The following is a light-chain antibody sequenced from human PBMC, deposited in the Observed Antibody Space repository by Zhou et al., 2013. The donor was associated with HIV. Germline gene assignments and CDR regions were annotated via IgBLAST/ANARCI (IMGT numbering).Light chain of an antibody. Sequence: DIQMTQSPSSLSASVGDRVTITCQASQDISNHLNWYQQKPGKAPKFLIYDTSNLETGVPSRFSGSGSGTDYILTISSLQAEDIGTYYCQQYDNLPLTFGGGTKVEIK. CDR3: QQYDNLPLT. CDR1: QDISNH. J-gene: IGKJ4*01. V-gene: IGKV1-33*01. CDR2: DTS.